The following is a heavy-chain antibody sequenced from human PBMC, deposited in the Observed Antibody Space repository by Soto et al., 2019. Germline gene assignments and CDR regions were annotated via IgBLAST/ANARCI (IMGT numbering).Heavy chain of an antibody. CDR3: AKPTYYYDSSGYYFYFDY. D-gene: IGHD3-22*01. CDR1: GFSFSSYG. J-gene: IGHJ4*02. CDR2: ISYDGSNN. Sequence: GGSLRLSCAASGFSFSSYGMHWVRQAPGKGLEWVAVISYDGSNNYYADSVKGRFTISRDNSKNTLYVQMNSLRAEDTAVYYCAKPTYYYDSSGYYFYFDYWGQGTQVTVSS. V-gene: IGHV3-30*18.